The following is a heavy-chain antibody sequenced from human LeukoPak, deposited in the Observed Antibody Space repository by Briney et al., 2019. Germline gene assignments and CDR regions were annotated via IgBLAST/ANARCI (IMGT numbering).Heavy chain of an antibody. CDR2: ISAYNGNT. D-gene: IGHD3-16*01. CDR3: ARDPRGRYPIDY. CDR1: GYSFTTYW. V-gene: IGHV1-18*04. Sequence: GESLKISCKGSGYSFTTYWIGWVRQAPGQGLEWMGWISAYNGNTNYAQKLQGRVTMTTDTSTSTAYMELRSLRSDDTAVYYCARDPRGRYPIDYWGQGTLVTVSS. J-gene: IGHJ4*02.